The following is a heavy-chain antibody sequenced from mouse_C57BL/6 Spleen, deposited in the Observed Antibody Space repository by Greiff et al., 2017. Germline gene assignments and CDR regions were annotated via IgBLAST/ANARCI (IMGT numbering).Heavy chain of an antibody. D-gene: IGHD1-1*01. CDR2: IYWDDDK. V-gene: IGHV8-12*01. J-gene: IGHJ4*01. CDR3: ARRAIITTGAMDY. CDR1: GFSLSTSGMG. Sequence: QVTLKECGPGILQSSQTLSLTCSFSGFSLSTSGMGVSWIRQPSGKGLEWLAHIYWDDDKRSNPSLKSRLTISKDTSRNQVFLKITSVDTADTATYYCARRAIITTGAMDYWGQGTSVTVSS.